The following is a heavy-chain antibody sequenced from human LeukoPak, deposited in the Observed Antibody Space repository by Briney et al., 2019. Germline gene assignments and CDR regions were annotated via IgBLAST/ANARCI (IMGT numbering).Heavy chain of an antibody. CDR2: IIPILGIA. D-gene: IGHD5-12*01. CDR1: GGTLSSYA. Sequence: ASVKVSCKASGGTLSSYAISWVRQAPGQGLEWMGRIIPILGIANYAQKFQGRVTITADKSTSTAYMELSSLRSEDTAVYYCARGAYSGYDSVSYWFDPWGQGTLVTVSS. J-gene: IGHJ5*02. V-gene: IGHV1-69*04. CDR3: ARGAYSGYDSVSYWFDP.